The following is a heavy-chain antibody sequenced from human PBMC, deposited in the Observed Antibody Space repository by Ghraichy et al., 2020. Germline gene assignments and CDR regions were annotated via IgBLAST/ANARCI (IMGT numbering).Heavy chain of an antibody. CDR1: GFSLSTSGVG. J-gene: IGHJ4*02. D-gene: IGHD3-3*01. V-gene: IGHV2-5*01. CDR3: AHSPDYDFWSGYQYYFDY. CDR2: IYLNDDK. Sequence: SGPTLVKPTQTLTLTCTFSGFSLSTSGVGVGWIRQPPGKALEWLALIYLNDDKRYSPSLKSRLTITKDTSKNQVVLTMTNVDPVDTATYYCAHSPDYDFWSGYQYYFDYWGQGTLVNVSS.